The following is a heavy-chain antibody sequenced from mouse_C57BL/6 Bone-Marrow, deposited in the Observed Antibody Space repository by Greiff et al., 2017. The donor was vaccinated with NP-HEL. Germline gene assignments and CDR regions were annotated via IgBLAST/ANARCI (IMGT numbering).Heavy chain of an antibody. J-gene: IGHJ3*01. Sequence: VKLMESGAELVKPGASVKLSCKASGYTFTEYTIHWVKQRSGQGLEWIGWFYPGSGSIKYNEKFKDKATLTADKSSSTVYMELSRLTSEDSAVYFCARHEVAGNPFAYWGQGTLVTVSA. CDR1: GYTFTEYT. CDR2: FYPGSGSI. V-gene: IGHV1-62-2*01. CDR3: ARHEVAGNPFAY. D-gene: IGHD2-1*01.